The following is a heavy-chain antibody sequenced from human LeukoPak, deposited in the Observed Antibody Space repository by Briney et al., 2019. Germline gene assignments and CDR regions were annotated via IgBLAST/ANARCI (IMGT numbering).Heavy chain of an antibody. CDR2: VTGSSSTI. J-gene: IGHJ4*02. CDR1: GFTFSNYN. D-gene: IGHD6-13*01. CDR3: AREPTYSSSWYTSCDY. V-gene: IGHV3-48*01. Sequence: GGSLRLSCAASGFTFSNYNMNWFRQAPGKGLEWVSYVTGSSSTIYYADSVKGRFTISRDSAKNSLYLRMNSLRAEDTAVYYCAREPTYSSSWYTSCDYWGQGTLVTVSS.